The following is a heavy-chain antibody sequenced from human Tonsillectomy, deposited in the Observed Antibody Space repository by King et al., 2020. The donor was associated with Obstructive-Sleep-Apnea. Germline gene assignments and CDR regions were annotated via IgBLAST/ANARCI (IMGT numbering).Heavy chain of an antibody. Sequence: VQLVESGGGLVQPGRSLRLSCAASGFTFDDYAMHWVRQAPGKGLEWVSGISWNSGSIGYADSVKGRFTSSRDNAKNSLYLQMNSLRAEDTALYYCAKGGQQLAIDWFDPWGQGTLVTVSS. CDR1: GFTFDDYA. D-gene: IGHD6-13*01. V-gene: IGHV3-9*01. CDR3: AKGGQQLAIDWFDP. J-gene: IGHJ5*02. CDR2: ISWNSGSI.